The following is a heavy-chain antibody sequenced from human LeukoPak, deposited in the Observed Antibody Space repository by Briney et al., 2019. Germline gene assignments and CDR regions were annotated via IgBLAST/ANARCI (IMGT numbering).Heavy chain of an antibody. CDR3: ARGFPGP. J-gene: IGHJ5*02. D-gene: IGHD2-21*01. CDR2: VSSSSSTI. CDR1: GFTFSSYS. Sequence: PGGSLRLSCAASGFTFSSYSMNRVRQAPGKGLEWVSYVSSSSSTIYYADSVKGRFTISRDNAKNSLYLQMNSLRAEDTAVYYCARGFPGPWGQGTLVTVSS. V-gene: IGHV3-48*01.